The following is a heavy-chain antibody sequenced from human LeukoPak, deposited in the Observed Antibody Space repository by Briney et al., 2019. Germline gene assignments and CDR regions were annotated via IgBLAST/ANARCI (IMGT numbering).Heavy chain of an antibody. Sequence: PSQTLSLTCTVSGASFNSDDQYWNWIRQSPGKGLEWIGSIHPSGMLYNNPSLESRVTISIDKSRNQFSLRLSSVTAADTAVYHCASENYGSGSLNYWGQGTLVTVSS. V-gene: IGHV4-30-4*08. CDR3: ASENYGSGSLNY. CDR2: IHPSGML. D-gene: IGHD3-10*01. CDR1: GASFNSDDQY. J-gene: IGHJ4*02.